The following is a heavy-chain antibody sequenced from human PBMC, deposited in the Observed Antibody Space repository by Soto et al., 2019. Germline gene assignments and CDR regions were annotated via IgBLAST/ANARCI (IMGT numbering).Heavy chain of an antibody. D-gene: IGHD3-10*01. CDR1: GNTFTSYD. CDR2: INPNSGNI. Sequence: ASVKVSCKASGNTFTSYDINWVRQATGHGLEWMGWINPNSGNIGYAQKFQGRVTMTRDTAIRTAYMEVSRLRSDDTAVYYCARGRASGSYYLLDYWGQGTLVPVSS. J-gene: IGHJ4*02. CDR3: ARGRASGSYYLLDY. V-gene: IGHV1-8*01.